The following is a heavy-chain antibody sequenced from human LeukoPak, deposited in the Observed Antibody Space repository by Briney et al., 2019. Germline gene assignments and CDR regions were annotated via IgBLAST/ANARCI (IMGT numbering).Heavy chain of an antibody. V-gene: IGHV3-30*07. CDR2: ISYDGSNK. CDR1: GFTFSSYA. D-gene: IGHD3-3*01. J-gene: IGHJ4*02. Sequence: PGGSLRLSCAASGFTFSSYAMHWVRQAPGKGLEWVAVISYDGSNKYYADSVKGRFTISRDNSKNTLYLQMNSLRAEDTAVYYCAKDRSSYYDFWSGYEGLDYWGQGTLVTVSS. CDR3: AKDRSSYYDFWSGYEGLDY.